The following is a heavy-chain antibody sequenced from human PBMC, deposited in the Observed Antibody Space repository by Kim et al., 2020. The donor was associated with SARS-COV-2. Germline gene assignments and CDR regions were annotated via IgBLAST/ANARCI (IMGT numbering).Heavy chain of an antibody. J-gene: IGHJ4*02. CDR2: IGTAGDT. V-gene: IGHV3-13*01. Sequence: GGSLRLSCAASGFTFSSYDMHWVRQATGKGLEWVSAIGTAGDTYYPGSVKGRFTISRENAKNSLYLQMNSLRAGDTAVYYCARERYDYYGSGRYFDYWGQGTLVTVSS. D-gene: IGHD3-10*01. CDR1: GFTFSSYD. CDR3: ARERYDYYGSGRYFDY.